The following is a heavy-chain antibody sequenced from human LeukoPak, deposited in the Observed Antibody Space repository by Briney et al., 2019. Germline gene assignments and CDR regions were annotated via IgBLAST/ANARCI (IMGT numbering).Heavy chain of an antibody. Sequence: PGGSLRLSCAASGFTFSSYWMSWVRQAPGKGLEWVAVISYDGSNKYYADSVKGRFTISRDNSKNTLYLQMNSLRAEDTAVYYCARGDRGFDYWGQGTLVTVSS. CDR1: GFTFSSYW. D-gene: IGHD3-16*01. CDR3: ARGDRGFDY. CDR2: ISYDGSNK. J-gene: IGHJ4*02. V-gene: IGHV3-30-3*01.